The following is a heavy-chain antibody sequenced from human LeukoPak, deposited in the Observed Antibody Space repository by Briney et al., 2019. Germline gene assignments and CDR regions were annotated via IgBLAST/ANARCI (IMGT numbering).Heavy chain of an antibody. CDR3: ARLPYCSGGSCYMVEYFQH. J-gene: IGHJ1*01. CDR1: GYTFTSYG. D-gene: IGHD2-15*01. CDR2: ISAYNGNT. Sequence: ASVKVSCKASGYTFTSYGISWVRQAPGQGLEWMGWISAYNGNTNYAQKLQGRVTMTTDTSTSTAYMELRSLRSDDTAVYYCARLPYCSGGSCYMVEYFQHWGQGTLVTVSS. V-gene: IGHV1-18*01.